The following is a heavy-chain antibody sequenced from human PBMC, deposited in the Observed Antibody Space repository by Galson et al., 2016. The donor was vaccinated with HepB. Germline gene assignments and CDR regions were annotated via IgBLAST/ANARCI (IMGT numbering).Heavy chain of an antibody. V-gene: IGHV3-23*01. CDR1: GFTFSSYA. CDR3: AKSVLEYDILTGYYRRGADY. Sequence: SLRLSCAASGFTFSSYAMSWVRKAPGKGLEWVSSSGSGGPTYYADSVKCRFTISRDNSKNTLFLQMHSLRADDTAVYYCAKSVLEYDILTGYYRRGADYWGQGTLVTVSS. D-gene: IGHD3-9*01. CDR2: SGSGGPT. J-gene: IGHJ4*02.